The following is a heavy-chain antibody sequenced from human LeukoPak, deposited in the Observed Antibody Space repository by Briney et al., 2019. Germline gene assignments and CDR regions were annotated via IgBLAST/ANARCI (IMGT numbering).Heavy chain of an antibody. D-gene: IGHD1-1*01. Sequence: GGSLRLSCAASGFTFGSYAMSWVRQAPGKGLEWVSFISPSGDRTSNADSVEGRFTISRDNPRNTLYLQMNSLRDEDTAVYYCASGSWVSSTDAVRWGQGTLVTVSS. CDR1: GFTFGSYA. CDR2: ISPSGDRT. V-gene: IGHV3-23*01. J-gene: IGHJ4*02. CDR3: ASGSWVSSTDAVR.